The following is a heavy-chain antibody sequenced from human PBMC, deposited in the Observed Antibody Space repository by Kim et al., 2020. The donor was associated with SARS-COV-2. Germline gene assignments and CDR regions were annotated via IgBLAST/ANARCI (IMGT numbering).Heavy chain of an antibody. J-gene: IGHJ6*02. V-gene: IGHV4-30-4*01. CDR1: GGSISTGDYY. D-gene: IGHD2-8*01. Sequence: SETLSLTCTVSGGSISTGDYYWSWVRQTPGKGLEWIGSIHYIGTTYDNPSLKSRVTISVDTSKNQFSLTLSSVTAADTAVYFCASVYVLFYGTDYCGHGT. CDR3: ASVYVLFYGTDY. CDR2: IHYIGTT.